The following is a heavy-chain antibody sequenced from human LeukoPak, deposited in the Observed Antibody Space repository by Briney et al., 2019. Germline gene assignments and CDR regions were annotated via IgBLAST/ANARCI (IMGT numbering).Heavy chain of an antibody. V-gene: IGHV3-48*03. J-gene: IGHJ4*02. CDR3: ARDRNYYFDY. D-gene: IGHD1-7*01. Sequence: GGSLRLSCAASGFTFSSYDLSWVRQAPGKGLEWVSYISSSGTTIYYADSVKGRFTISRDNAKNSLSLQMNSLRAEDTAVYYCARDRNYYFDYWGQGTLVTVSS. CDR2: ISSSGTTI. CDR1: GFTFSSYD.